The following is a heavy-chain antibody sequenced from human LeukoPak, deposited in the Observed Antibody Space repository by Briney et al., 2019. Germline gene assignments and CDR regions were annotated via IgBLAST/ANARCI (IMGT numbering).Heavy chain of an antibody. V-gene: IGHV1-2*02. CDR3: ARDRDSDTGIDY. J-gene: IGHJ4*02. CDR1: GYTFTGYY. D-gene: IGHD5-18*01. Sequence: ASVKVSCKASGYTFTGYYMHWVRQAPGQGLEWMGWINPNSGGTYYAQKFQGRVTMTRDTSISTAYMELSRLRSDDTAVYYCARDRDSDTGIDYWGQGTLVTVSS. CDR2: INPNSGGT.